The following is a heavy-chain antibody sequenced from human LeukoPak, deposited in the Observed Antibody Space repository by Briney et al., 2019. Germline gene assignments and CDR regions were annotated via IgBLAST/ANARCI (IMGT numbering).Heavy chain of an antibody. D-gene: IGHD5-12*01. Sequence: SETLSLTCAVSGGSIRDYQWSWIRQPPGKGLEWIGHINTNGRTDYNPSLRSRLTFSVDTSRDQFSLKLSSVTAADTAVYYCAKGAYDYIEIAYFDYWGQGSLVTVSS. CDR3: AKGAYDYIEIAYFDY. CDR2: INTNGRT. J-gene: IGHJ4*02. V-gene: IGHV4-4*09. CDR1: GGSIRDYQ.